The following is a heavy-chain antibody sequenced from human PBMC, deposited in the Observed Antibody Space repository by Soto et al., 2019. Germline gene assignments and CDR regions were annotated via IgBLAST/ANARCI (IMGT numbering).Heavy chain of an antibody. V-gene: IGHV1-2*04. CDR1: GYTFTGYY. D-gene: IGHD2-2*01. J-gene: IGHJ6*02. Sequence: QVQLVQSGAEVKKPGASVKVSCKASGYTFTGYYMHWVRQAPGQGLEWMGWINPNSGGTNYAQKFQGWVTMTRDTSISTAYMELSRLRSDDTAVYYCARSLFVVVPAAIGPRYGMDVWGQGTTVTVSS. CDR2: INPNSGGT. CDR3: ARSLFVVVPAAIGPRYGMDV.